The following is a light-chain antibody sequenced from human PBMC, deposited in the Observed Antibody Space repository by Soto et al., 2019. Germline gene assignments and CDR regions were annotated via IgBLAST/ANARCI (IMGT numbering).Light chain of an antibody. V-gene: IGKV1-5*01. CDR1: QSISSW. CDR2: DAS. Sequence: FEMAESLSKLSASVGDRVTITCVGSQSISSWLAWYQQKPGKAPKLLIYDASSLESGVPSRFSGSGSGTEFTFTLSTLQPDDLATHYCQQYNRYPWTFGSGTKVDIK. J-gene: IGKJ1*01. CDR3: QQYNRYPWT.